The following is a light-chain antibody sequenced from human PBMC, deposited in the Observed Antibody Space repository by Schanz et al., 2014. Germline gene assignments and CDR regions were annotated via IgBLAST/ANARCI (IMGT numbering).Light chain of an antibody. CDR3: SAYIRPITSVV. CDR1: SSDVGGYNY. J-gene: IGLJ2*01. CDR2: DVS. Sequence: QSALTQPASVSGSPGQSVTFSCTGTSSDVGGYNYVSWYQQHPGKAPKLMIYDVSNRPSGVSNRFSGSKSGNTASLTISGLQAEDEADYYCSAYIRPITSVVFGGGTKLT. V-gene: IGLV2-14*01.